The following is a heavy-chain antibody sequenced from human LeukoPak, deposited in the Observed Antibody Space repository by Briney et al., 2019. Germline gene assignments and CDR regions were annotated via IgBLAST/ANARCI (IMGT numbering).Heavy chain of an antibody. V-gene: IGHV3-7*03. CDR2: IKSDGSEI. D-gene: IGHD3-16*01. J-gene: IGHJ4*02. CDR3: ARSDNWAYDH. Sequence: GGSLLLSCAASGFTFNNYWVDWIRQAPGKGLEWVAAIKSDGSEIYYVDSVKGRFTISRDNAKNSQYLQMNSLRAEDTAVYYCARSDNWAYDHWGQGSPVTVSS. CDR1: GFTFNNYW.